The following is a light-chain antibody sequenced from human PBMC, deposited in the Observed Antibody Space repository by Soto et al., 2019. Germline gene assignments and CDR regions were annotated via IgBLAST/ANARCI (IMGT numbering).Light chain of an antibody. J-gene: IGKJ4*01. Sequence: DIVMTQSPLSLPVTPGEPASISCRSSQSLLHSNGYNFLDWYLQKPGQSPQLLIYLGSNRDSGVPDRFSGSGSGTDFTLKISRVEAEDVGVYYCMQALHIPLTFGGGTKVEI. CDR3: MQALHIPLT. CDR1: QSLLHSNGYNF. V-gene: IGKV2-28*01. CDR2: LGS.